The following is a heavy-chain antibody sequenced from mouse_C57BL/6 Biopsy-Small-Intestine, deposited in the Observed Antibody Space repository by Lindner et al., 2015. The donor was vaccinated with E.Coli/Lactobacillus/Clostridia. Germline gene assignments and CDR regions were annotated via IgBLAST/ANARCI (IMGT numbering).Heavy chain of an antibody. CDR1: GFTFSDYG. D-gene: IGHD3-2*02. Sequence: VQLQESGGGLVKPGGSLKLSCAASGFTFSDYGMHWVRQAPEKGLEWVAYISSGSSTIYYADTVKGRFTISRDNAKNTLFLQMTSLRSEDTAMYYCARVGGSSGYGGAMDYWGQGTSVTVSS. J-gene: IGHJ4*01. V-gene: IGHV5-17*01. CDR3: ARVGGSSGYGGAMDY. CDR2: ISSGSSTI.